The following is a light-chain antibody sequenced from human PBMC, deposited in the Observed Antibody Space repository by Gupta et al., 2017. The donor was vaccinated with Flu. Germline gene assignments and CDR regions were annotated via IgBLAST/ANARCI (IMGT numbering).Light chain of an antibody. J-gene: IGLJ2*01. V-gene: IGLV3-27*01. Sequence: SHELTQPSSVSVSPGQTARITCSGDILGKKYARWFQQKPGQAPVLVIYKDRERPSGIPERFSGSSSGATVTLAINGAQLEDEDDYYCYSAADNIGVFGGGTKLTVL. CDR1: ILGKKY. CDR2: KDR. CDR3: YSAADNIGV.